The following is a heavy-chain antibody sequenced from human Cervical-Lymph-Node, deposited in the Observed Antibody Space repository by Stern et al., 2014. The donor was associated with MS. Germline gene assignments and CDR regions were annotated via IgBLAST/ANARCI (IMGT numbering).Heavy chain of an antibody. CDR3: AKHACTGAACPFDL. CDR1: GDSISSYTHY. Sequence: QVQLVESGPGLVKPSETLSLTCAVSGDSISSYTHYWAWIRQPPGKGLEWIGSVYYSGATYYNPSLKSPVTIPGNTSKNHFSLGLNSVTAADTAVYYCAKHACTGAACPFDLWGQGTLVTVSS. CDR2: VYYSGAT. D-gene: IGHD2-8*02. V-gene: IGHV4-39*01. J-gene: IGHJ4*02.